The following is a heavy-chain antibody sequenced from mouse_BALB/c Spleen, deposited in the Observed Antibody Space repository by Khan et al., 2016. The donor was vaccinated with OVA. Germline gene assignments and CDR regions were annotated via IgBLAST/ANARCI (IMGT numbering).Heavy chain of an antibody. CDR2: IDPENGNT. V-gene: IGHV14-1*02. Sequence: EVQLQESGAELVRPGALVKLSCKASGFNIKDYYMLWVKQRPEQGLEWIGWIDPENGNTIYDPKFQAKASITADTSSNTVYLQLSSLTSEDTAVYYCARRGYGNYWFAYWGQGTLVTVSA. J-gene: IGHJ3*01. CDR3: ARRGYGNYWFAY. CDR1: GFNIKDYY. D-gene: IGHD2-1*01.